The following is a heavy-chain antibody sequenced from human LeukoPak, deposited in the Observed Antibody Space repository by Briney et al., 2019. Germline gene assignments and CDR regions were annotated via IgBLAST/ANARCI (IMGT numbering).Heavy chain of an antibody. J-gene: IGHJ6*03. CDR3: ARVRGARDFWSGYYYYYYMDV. CDR1: GGSFSGYY. CDR2: INHSGST. D-gene: IGHD3-3*01. Sequence: PSETLSLTCAVYGGSFSGYYWSWIRQPPGKGLEWIGEINHSGSTNYNPSLKSRVTMSVDTSKNQFSLKLSSVTAADTAVYYCARVRGARDFWSGYYYYYYMDVWGKGTTVTVSS. V-gene: IGHV4-34*01.